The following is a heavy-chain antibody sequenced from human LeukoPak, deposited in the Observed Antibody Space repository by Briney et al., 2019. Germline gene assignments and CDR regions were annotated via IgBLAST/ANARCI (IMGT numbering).Heavy chain of an antibody. J-gene: IGHJ3*02. D-gene: IGHD3-3*02. V-gene: IGHV3-21*04. Sequence: GGSLRLACAASGFSLSSNSMNWFRQAPGKGLEWVSSMSTSATYIHYADSVKGRFTISRDNSKNTLYLQMNSLRAEDTAVYYCAKEALDAFDIWGQGTMVTVSS. CDR2: MSTSATYI. CDR1: GFSLSSNS. CDR3: AKEALDAFDI.